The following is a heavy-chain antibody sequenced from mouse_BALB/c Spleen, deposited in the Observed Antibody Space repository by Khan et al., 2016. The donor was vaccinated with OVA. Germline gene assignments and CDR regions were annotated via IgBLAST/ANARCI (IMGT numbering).Heavy chain of an antibody. Sequence: EVKLHESGPELVKPGASVKMSCKASGYTFTSYVMHWVKQKPGQGLEWIGYINFYNDGTKYNEKFKGKATLTSDKASSTAYMELSSLTSEDSAVYYGASIHYDSSLDYWGQGTPLTVSS. CDR2: INFYNDGT. CDR3: ASIHYDSSLDY. D-gene: IGHD1-1*01. CDR1: GYTFTSYV. J-gene: IGHJ2*01. V-gene: IGHV1S136*01.